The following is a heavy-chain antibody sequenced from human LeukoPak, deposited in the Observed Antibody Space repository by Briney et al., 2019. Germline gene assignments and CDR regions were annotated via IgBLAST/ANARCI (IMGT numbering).Heavy chain of an antibody. V-gene: IGHV3-15*01. Sequence: GGSLRLSCAASGVTFSNAWMSWVRHAPGKGLEWGGRIKSKTDGGTTDYAAPVKGRFTISRDDSKDTLYLQMNRLKAVDTAVYYCTTDLNLRGYYYYGMDVWGQGTTVTVSS. J-gene: IGHJ6*02. CDR1: GVTFSNAW. CDR3: TTDLNLRGYYYYGMDV. CDR2: IKSKTDGGTT.